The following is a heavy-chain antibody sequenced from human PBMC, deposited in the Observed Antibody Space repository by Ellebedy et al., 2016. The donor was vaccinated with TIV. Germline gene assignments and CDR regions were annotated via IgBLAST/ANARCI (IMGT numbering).Heavy chain of an antibody. D-gene: IGHD2-2*01. Sequence: SETLSLTXAVYGGSFSNYYWNWIRQPPGKGLEWIGEINHSGSTNYNPSLKSRVSISVDTSKNQFSLKLSSVTAADTAVYYCARGGPYCSSTSCYHYYYYMDVWGKGTTVTVSS. CDR3: ARGGPYCSSTSCYHYYYYMDV. CDR2: INHSGST. CDR1: GGSFSNYY. V-gene: IGHV4-34*01. J-gene: IGHJ6*03.